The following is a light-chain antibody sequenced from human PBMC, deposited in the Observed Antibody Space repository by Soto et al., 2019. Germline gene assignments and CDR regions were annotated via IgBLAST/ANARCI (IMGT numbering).Light chain of an antibody. CDR1: QSVSNSY. J-gene: IGKJ2*01. CDR2: GVS. Sequence: EIVLTQSPGTLSLSPGERATLSCRASQSVSNSYLAWYQQKPGQAPRLLIYGVSSRATGIPGRFSGSGSGTDFTLTISRLEPEDFAVYYCHQYGSSPYTFGQGTKLEI. V-gene: IGKV3-20*01. CDR3: HQYGSSPYT.